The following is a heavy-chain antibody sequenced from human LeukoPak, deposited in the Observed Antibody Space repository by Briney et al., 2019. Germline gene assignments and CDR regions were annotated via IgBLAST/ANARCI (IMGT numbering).Heavy chain of an antibody. V-gene: IGHV3-11*01. CDR3: ASGQQLVLYDAFDI. CDR1: GFTFSDYY. Sequence: GGSLRLSCAASGFTFSDYYMSWIRQAPGKGLEWVSYTSSSGSTIYYADSVKGRFTISRDNAKNSLYLQMNSLRAEDTAVYYCASGQQLVLYDAFDIWGQGTMVTVSS. CDR2: TSSSGSTI. J-gene: IGHJ3*02. D-gene: IGHD6-13*01.